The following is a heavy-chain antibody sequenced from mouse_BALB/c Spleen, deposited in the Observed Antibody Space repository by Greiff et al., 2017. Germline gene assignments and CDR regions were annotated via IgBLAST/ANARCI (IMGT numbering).Heavy chain of an antibody. J-gene: IGHJ4*01. D-gene: IGHD1-1*01. CDR3: ARGYGSGAMDY. Sequence: VQLQQPGAELVKPGASVKMSCKASGYTFTSYNMHWVKQTPGQGLEWIGWIDPENGNTIYDPKFQGKASITADTSSNTAYLQLSSLTSEDTAVYYCARGYGSGAMDYWGQGTSVTVSS. CDR2: IDPENGNT. V-gene: IGHV14-1*02. CDR1: GYTFTSYN.